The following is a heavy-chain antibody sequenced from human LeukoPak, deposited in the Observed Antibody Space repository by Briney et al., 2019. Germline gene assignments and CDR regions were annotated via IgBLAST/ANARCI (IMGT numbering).Heavy chain of an antibody. CDR2: IYYSGST. Sequence: PSETLSLTCTVSGGSISNSSSYWGWIRQPPGKGLEWIGSIYYSGSTYYNPSLKSRVTISVDTSKNQFSLMLNSVTAADTALYFCARARLSIVRGITNFDYWGQGTVVTVSS. CDR1: GGSISNSSSY. D-gene: IGHD3-10*01. J-gene: IGHJ4*02. V-gene: IGHV4-39*01. CDR3: ARARLSIVRGITNFDY.